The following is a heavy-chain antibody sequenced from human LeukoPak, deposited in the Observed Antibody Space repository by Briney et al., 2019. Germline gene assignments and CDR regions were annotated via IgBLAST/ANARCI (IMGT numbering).Heavy chain of an antibody. D-gene: IGHD1-26*01. CDR1: GFTFSSYW. J-gene: IGHJ3*02. CDR3: ARVRRRGRELHHLGKIHDAFDI. Sequence: GGSLRLSCAASGFTFSSYWIHWVRQAPGKGLVWVSRINSEGSSTSYADSVKGRFTISRDNAKNTLYLQMNSLRAEDTAVYYCARVRRRGRELHHLGKIHDAFDIWGQGTMVTVSS. V-gene: IGHV3-74*01. CDR2: INSEGSST.